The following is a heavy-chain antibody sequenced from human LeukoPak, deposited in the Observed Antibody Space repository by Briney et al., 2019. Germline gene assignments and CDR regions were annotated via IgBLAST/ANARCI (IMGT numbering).Heavy chain of an antibody. CDR3: ARSIAANNWFDP. Sequence: GGSLRLSCAASGFTFSSYLMSWVRQAPGKGLEWVSGISGSGDNTYYAASVQGRFTISRDNAKNTLYLQMNSLRAEDTAVYYCARSIAANNWFDPWGQGTLVTVSS. J-gene: IGHJ5*02. D-gene: IGHD6-6*01. V-gene: IGHV3-23*01. CDR1: GFTFSSYL. CDR2: ISGSGDNT.